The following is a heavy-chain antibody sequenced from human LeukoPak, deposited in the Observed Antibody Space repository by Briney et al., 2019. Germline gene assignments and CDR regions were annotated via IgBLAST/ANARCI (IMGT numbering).Heavy chain of an antibody. CDR2: ISSRATYI. CDR1: GFTFSGYN. CDR3: ARILVVPAANYYYSYGMDV. Sequence: PGGSLRLSCAASGFTFSGYNMNWVRQAPGKGLEWVSSISSRATYIYYADSVKGRFTISRDNAKTSLSLQMNSLRAEDTAVYYCARILVVPAANYYYSYGMDVWGQGTTVTVSS. J-gene: IGHJ6*02. V-gene: IGHV3-21*06. D-gene: IGHD2-2*01.